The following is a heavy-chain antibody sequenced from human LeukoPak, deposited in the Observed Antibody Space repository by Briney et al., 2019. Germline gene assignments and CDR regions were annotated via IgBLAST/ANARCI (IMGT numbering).Heavy chain of an antibody. CDR2: ISGSGVST. J-gene: IGHJ4*02. CDR3: AKEWGSSGWYTDY. D-gene: IGHD6-19*01. CDR1: GFTFSSYA. V-gene: IGHV3-23*01. Sequence: PGGSLRLSCAASGFTFSSYAMSWVRQAPGKGLEWVSAISGSGVSTYYADSVKGRFTISRDNSKNTLYVQMNSLRAEDTAVYYCAKEWGSSGWYTDYWGQGTLVTVSS.